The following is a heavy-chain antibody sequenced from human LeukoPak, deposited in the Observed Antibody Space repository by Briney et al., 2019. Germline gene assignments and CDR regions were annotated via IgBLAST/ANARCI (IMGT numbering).Heavy chain of an antibody. Sequence: GGSLRLSCAASGFTFSSYRMNWVRQAPGKGLEWVSSISSSSSYIYYADSVKGRFTISRDNAKNSLYLQMNSLRAEDTAIYYCARGGWYYFDYWGQGTLVTVSS. CDR3: ARGGWYYFDY. D-gene: IGHD2-15*01. J-gene: IGHJ4*02. CDR2: ISSSSSYI. CDR1: GFTFSSYR. V-gene: IGHV3-21*01.